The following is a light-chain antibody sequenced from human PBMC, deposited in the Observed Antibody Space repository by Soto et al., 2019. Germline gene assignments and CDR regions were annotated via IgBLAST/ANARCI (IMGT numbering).Light chain of an antibody. CDR1: QSVLYNSNNKNY. CDR3: QQYCTTPQFT. CDR2: WAS. Sequence: DIVMTQSPDSLAVSLGERATIDCKSSQSVLYNSNNKNYLAWYQQKPGQPPKLLIYWASTRESGVPDRFSGGGSGTDFKLTINGLQAEDVAVYYCQQYCTTPQFTFGPGTKVDI. V-gene: IGKV4-1*01. J-gene: IGKJ3*01.